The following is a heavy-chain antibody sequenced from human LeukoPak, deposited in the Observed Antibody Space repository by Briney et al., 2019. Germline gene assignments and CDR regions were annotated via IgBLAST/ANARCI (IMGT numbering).Heavy chain of an antibody. V-gene: IGHV4-59*01. CDR1: GGSISSYY. J-gene: IGHJ3*02. CDR3: ARVERRAFDI. Sequence: SETLSLTCTVSGGSISSYYWSWIRQPPGKGLEWIWYIYYSGSTNYNPSLKSRVTISVDTSKNQFSLKLSSVTAADTAVYYCARVERRAFDIWGQGTMVTVSS. CDR2: IYYSGST.